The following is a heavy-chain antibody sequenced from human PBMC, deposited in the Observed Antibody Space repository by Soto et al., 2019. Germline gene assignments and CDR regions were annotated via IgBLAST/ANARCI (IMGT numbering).Heavy chain of an antibody. CDR3: AKATARNSGYHWLWYFDL. CDR2: ISGSGGST. Sequence: GGSLRLSCAASGFTFSSYAMSWVRQAPGKGLEWVSAISGSGGSTYYADSVKGRFTISRDNSKNTLYLQMNSLRAEDTAVYYCAKATARNSGYHWLWYFDLWGRGTLVTVSS. D-gene: IGHD3-22*01. CDR1: GFTFSSYA. J-gene: IGHJ2*01. V-gene: IGHV3-23*01.